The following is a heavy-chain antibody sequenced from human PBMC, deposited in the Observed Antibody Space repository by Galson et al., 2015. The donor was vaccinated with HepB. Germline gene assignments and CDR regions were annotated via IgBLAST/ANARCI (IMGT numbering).Heavy chain of an antibody. D-gene: IGHD5-24*01. CDR3: AREDSEMATINPFDY. Sequence: SLRLSCAASGFTFSSYSMNWVRQAPGKGLEWVSSISSSSSYIYYADSVKGRFTISRDNAKNSLYLQMNSLRAEDTAVYYCAREDSEMATINPFDYWGQGTLVTVSS. CDR2: ISSSSSYI. V-gene: IGHV3-21*01. J-gene: IGHJ4*02. CDR1: GFTFSSYS.